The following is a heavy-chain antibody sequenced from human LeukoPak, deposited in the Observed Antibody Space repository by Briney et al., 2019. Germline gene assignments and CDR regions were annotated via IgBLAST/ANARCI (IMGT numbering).Heavy chain of an antibody. V-gene: IGHV3-21*01. J-gene: IGHJ6*04. CDR2: ISSSSSYI. CDR3: ARDGSSWYKNGMDV. CDR1: GFTLSNYS. Sequence: GGCLRLACAASGFTLSNYSMDWVRQAPGKVLGWVSSISSSSSYIYYADSVKGRFTNSRDNAKNSLYLQMNSLRAEDTAVYYCARDGSSWYKNGMDVGGKGTTVTVPS. D-gene: IGHD6-13*01.